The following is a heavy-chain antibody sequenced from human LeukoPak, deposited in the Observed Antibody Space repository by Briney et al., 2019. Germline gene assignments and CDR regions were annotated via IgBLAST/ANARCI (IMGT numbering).Heavy chain of an antibody. CDR1: GGSIVSHY. CDR3: AKDSSTWGNLAGHFDS. V-gene: IGHV4-4*07. CDR2: FYASGIT. J-gene: IGHJ4*02. D-gene: IGHD6-13*01. Sequence: SETLSLTCTVSGGSIVSHYWNWIRQPAGRGLEWIGRFYASGITNTSPSLKSRVTMSVDTSKNQFSLKLSSVTAADTAVYYCAKDSSTWGNLAGHFDSWGQGTLVTVSS.